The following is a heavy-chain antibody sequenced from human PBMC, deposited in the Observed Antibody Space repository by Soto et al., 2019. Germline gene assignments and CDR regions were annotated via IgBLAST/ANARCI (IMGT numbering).Heavy chain of an antibody. CDR3: AREMYYYDSSGYYIDY. D-gene: IGHD3-22*01. CDR2: IIPIFGTA. Sequence: SVKVSCKASGYTFTSYGISWVRQAPGQGLEWMGGIIPIFGTANYAQKFQGRVTITADESTSTAYMELSSLRSEDTAVYYCAREMYYYDSSGYYIDYWGQGTLVTVSS. V-gene: IGHV1-69*13. J-gene: IGHJ4*02. CDR1: GYTFTSYG.